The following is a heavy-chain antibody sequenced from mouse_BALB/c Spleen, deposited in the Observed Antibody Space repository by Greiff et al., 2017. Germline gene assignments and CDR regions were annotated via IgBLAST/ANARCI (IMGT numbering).Heavy chain of an antibody. CDR3: ARDGGLRGAY. D-gene: IGHD2-12*01. CDR2: ISSGGST. J-gene: IGHJ3*01. Sequence: EVKLMESGGGLVKPGGSLKLSCAASGFTFSSYAMSWVRQTPEKRLEWVASISSGGSTYYPDSVKGRFTISRDNARNILYLQMSSLRSEDTAMYYCARDGGLRGAYWGQGTLVTVSA. CDR1: GFTFSSYA. V-gene: IGHV5-6-5*01.